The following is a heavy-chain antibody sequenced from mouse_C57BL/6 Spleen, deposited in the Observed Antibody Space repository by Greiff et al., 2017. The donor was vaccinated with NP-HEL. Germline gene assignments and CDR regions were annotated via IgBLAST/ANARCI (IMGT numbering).Heavy chain of an antibody. J-gene: IGHJ4*01. CDR1: GYTFTSYW. CDR3: ARRGDYGSDYYAMDY. Sequence: QVQLKQPGAELVMPGASVKLSCKASGYTFTSYWMHWVKQRPGQGLEWIGEIDPSDSYTNYNQKFKGKSTLTVDKSSSTAYMQLSSLTSEDSAVYYCARRGDYGSDYYAMDYWGQGTSVTVSS. CDR2: IDPSDSYT. D-gene: IGHD1-1*01. V-gene: IGHV1-69*01.